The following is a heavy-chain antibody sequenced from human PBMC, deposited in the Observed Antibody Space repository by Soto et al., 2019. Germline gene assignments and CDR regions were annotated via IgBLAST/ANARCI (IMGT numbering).Heavy chain of an antibody. Sequence: SETLSLTCSVSGAPITSNYWTWIRQPPGKGLEWIGYLDHQGYSNYSPSLRSRVSMSIDTSKNQLSLKVHSVTAADTAVYYCVRVHVTGYFDWLDPWGQGTLVTVSS. CDR1: GAPITSNY. CDR2: LDHQGYS. CDR3: VRVHVTGYFDWLDP. D-gene: IGHD3-9*01. J-gene: IGHJ5*02. V-gene: IGHV4-59*01.